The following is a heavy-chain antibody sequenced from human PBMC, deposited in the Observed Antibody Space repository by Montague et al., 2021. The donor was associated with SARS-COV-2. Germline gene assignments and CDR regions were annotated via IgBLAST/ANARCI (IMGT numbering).Heavy chain of an antibody. CDR3: ARINSDPLDYYYYGMDV. Sequence: PALVKPTQTLTLTCTFSGLSLSTSGMCVSWIRQPPGKALEWLALIDWDDDKYYSTSLKTRLTISKDTSKNQVVLTMTNMDPVDTATYYCARINSDPLDYYYYGMDVWGQGTTVTVSS. CDR1: GLSLSTSGMC. J-gene: IGHJ6*02. V-gene: IGHV2-70*01. CDR2: IDWDDDK. D-gene: IGHD1-1*01.